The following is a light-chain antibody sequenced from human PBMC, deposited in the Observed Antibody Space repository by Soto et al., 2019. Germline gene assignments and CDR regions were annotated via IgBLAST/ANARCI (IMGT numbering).Light chain of an antibody. V-gene: IGLV2-14*03. Sequence: QSALTQPASVSGSPGQSITISCIGTSSDVGAFNYVSWYQHHPGKAPKLIIYDVTDRPSGVSTRFSASKSGNTASLTISGLQAEDEADYYCSSYTSSSTLVVFGTGTKVTVL. CDR1: SSDVGAFNY. CDR2: DVT. CDR3: SSYTSSSTLVV. J-gene: IGLJ1*01.